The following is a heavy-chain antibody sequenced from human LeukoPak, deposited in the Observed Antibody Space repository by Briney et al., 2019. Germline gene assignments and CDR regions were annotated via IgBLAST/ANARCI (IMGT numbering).Heavy chain of an antibody. CDR3: ARGPYAFDI. Sequence: GGSLRLSCAASGFTFSSYAMHWVRQAPGKGLEWVAVISYDGSNKYYADSVKGRFTISRDNPKNTLYLQMNSLRAEDTAVYYCARGPYAFDIWGQGTMVTVSS. J-gene: IGHJ3*02. CDR2: ISYDGSNK. V-gene: IGHV3-30-3*01. CDR1: GFTFSSYA.